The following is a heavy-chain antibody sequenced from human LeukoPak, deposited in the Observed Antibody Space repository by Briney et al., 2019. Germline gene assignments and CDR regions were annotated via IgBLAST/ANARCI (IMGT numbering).Heavy chain of an antibody. D-gene: IGHD7-27*01. CDR1: GFTFSSYG. J-gene: IGHJ4*02. CDR3: AKDHPNWGCDY. CDR2: IRYDGSNK. V-gene: IGHV3-30*02. Sequence: GGSLRLSCAASGFTFSSYGMHWVRQAPGKGLEWVAFIRYDGSNKYYAESVKGRFTISRDNSKNTLYLQINSLRAEDTAVYHCAKDHPNWGCDYWGQGTLVTVSS.